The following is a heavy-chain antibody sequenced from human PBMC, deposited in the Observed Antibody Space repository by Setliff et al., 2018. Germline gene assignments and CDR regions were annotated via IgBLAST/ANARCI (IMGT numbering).Heavy chain of an antibody. CDR2: ISSSGGT. V-gene: IGHV4-59*01. CDR1: GGSISGFA. J-gene: IGHJ4*02. D-gene: IGHD3-3*01. Sequence: SETLSLTCTVSGGSISGFAWNWIRQFPGKRLEWIGEISSSGGTLYTPSLRSRVSMSVDTSRNQFSLNLTSMTAADTAVYYCALSDHYPFYYDYWGLGTLVTVSS. CDR3: ALSDHYPFYYDY.